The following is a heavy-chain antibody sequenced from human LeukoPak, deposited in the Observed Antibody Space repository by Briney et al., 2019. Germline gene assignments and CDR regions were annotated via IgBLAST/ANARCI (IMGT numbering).Heavy chain of an antibody. Sequence: SETLPLTCTVSGGSIISGSYYWSWIRQPAGKGLEWIGRIYTSGSTNYNPSLKSRVTISVDTSKNQFSLKLSSVTAADTAVYYCARELGYSGSYRDAFDIWGQGTMVTVSS. CDR1: GGSIISGSYY. J-gene: IGHJ3*02. CDR2: IYTSGST. CDR3: ARELGYSGSYRDAFDI. D-gene: IGHD1-26*01. V-gene: IGHV4-61*02.